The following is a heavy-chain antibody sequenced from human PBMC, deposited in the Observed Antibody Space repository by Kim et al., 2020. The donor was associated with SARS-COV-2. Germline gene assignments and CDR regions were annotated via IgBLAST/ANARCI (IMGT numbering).Heavy chain of an antibody. J-gene: IGHJ5*02. V-gene: IGHV3-74*03. CDR1: GFTISSYW. CDR2: INTDGSST. CDR3: ARDPLIAGYNWFDP. D-gene: IGHD6-13*01. Sequence: GGSLRLSCAASGFTISSYWMHWVRQAPGKRLVWVSRINTDGSSTTYADSVKGRFTISRDNAKNTLYLQMNSLRVEDTAVYYCARDPLIAGYNWFDPWGQGTLVTVSS.